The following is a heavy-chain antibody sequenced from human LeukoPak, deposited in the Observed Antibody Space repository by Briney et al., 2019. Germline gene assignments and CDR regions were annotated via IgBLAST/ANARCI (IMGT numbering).Heavy chain of an antibody. Sequence: WASVKVSCKASGYTFTSYDINWVRQATGQGLEWMGWMNPNSGNTGYAQKFQGRVTMTRNTSISTAYMELSSLRSEDTAVYYCARADYGDYGDPDYYYYYYMDVWGKGTTVTISS. J-gene: IGHJ6*03. CDR1: GYTFTSYD. V-gene: IGHV1-8*02. CDR3: ARADYGDYGDPDYYYYYYMDV. D-gene: IGHD4-17*01. CDR2: MNPNSGNT.